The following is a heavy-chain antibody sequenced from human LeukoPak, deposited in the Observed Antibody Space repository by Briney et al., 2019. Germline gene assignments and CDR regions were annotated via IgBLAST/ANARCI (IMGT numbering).Heavy chain of an antibody. J-gene: IGHJ2*01. CDR3: AREGSGINTGYFDL. CDR2: IYYSGST. D-gene: IGHD3-10*01. V-gene: IGHV4-59*01. Sequence: SETLSLTCTVSGGSISSYYWSWIRQPPGKGPEWIGYIYYSGSTNYNPSLKSRVTISVDTSKNQFSLKLSSVTAADTAVYYCAREGSGINTGYFDLWGRGTLVTVSS. CDR1: GGSISSYY.